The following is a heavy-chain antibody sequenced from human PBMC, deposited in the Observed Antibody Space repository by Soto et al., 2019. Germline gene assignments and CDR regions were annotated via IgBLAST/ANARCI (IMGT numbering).Heavy chain of an antibody. J-gene: IGHJ5*02. Sequence: QITLKESGPTLVKPTQTLTLTCTFSGFSLSTSGVGVGWIRQPPGKALEWLALIYWDDDKRYNPSLNSRLTITKDTSKNQVVLTITNVDPVDTATYYCAHRLKPYGSETPLNKWFDPWGQGTLVTVSS. D-gene: IGHD3-10*01. V-gene: IGHV2-5*02. CDR2: IYWDDDK. CDR1: GFSLSTSGVG. CDR3: AHRLKPYGSETPLNKWFDP.